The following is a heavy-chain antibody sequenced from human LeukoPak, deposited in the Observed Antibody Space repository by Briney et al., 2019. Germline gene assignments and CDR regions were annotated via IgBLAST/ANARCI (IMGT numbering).Heavy chain of an antibody. D-gene: IGHD3-10*01. CDR1: GGSVTTYH. CDR3: ARWSVVRGVVDY. CDR2: IHYSGGA. Sequence: SETLSLTCAVSGGSVTTYHWTWIRQPPGKGLEWIGHIHYSGGADYNPSLKSRVTISVDTSKNQFSLKLSSVTAADTAVYYCARWSVVRGVVDYWGQGTLVTVSS. V-gene: IGHV4-59*02. J-gene: IGHJ4*02.